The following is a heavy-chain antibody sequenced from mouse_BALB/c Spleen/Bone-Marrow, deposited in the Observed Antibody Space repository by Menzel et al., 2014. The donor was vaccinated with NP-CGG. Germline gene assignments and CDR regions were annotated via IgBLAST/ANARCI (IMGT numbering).Heavy chain of an antibody. CDR2: IDPETGGT. J-gene: IGHJ3*01. Sequence: QVQLQQPGAELVRPGASVTLSCKASGYTFTGYEMHWVKQTPVHGLEWIGAIDPETGGTAYNQKFKGKATLTADKSSSTAYMELRSLTSEDSAVYYCTSCGWFAYWGQGTLVTVSA. V-gene: IGHV1-15*01. CDR3: TSCGWFAY. CDR1: GYTFTGYE.